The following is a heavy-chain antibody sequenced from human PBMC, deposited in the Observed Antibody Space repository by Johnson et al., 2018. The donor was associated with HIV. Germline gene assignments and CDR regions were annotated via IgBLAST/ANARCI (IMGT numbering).Heavy chain of an antibody. J-gene: IGHJ3*02. CDR2: ISYDGSNK. V-gene: IGHV3-30*04. Sequence: QVQLVESGGGVVQPGRSLRLSCAASGFTFSRYAMHWVRQAPGKGLEWVAVISYDGSNKYYADSVKGRFTISRDNSKNTLYLQMNSLRAEDTAVYYCAKDFWPVGARGAFDIWGQGTMVTVSS. CDR3: AKDFWPVGARGAFDI. D-gene: IGHD1-26*01. CDR1: GFTFSRYA.